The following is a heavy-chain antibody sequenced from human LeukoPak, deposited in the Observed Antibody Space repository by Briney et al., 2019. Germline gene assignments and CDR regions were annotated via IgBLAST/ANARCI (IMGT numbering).Heavy chain of an antibody. V-gene: IGHV3-11*04. Sequence: GGSLRFSCAASRFTFSDYYMSWIRQAPGKGLEWVSYISSSGSTIYYADSVKGRFTISRDNAKNSLYLQMNSLRAEDTAVYYCASLEYQLSVPYWGQGTLVTVSS. J-gene: IGHJ4*02. CDR3: ASLEYQLSVPY. CDR1: RFTFSDYY. D-gene: IGHD2-2*01. CDR2: ISSSGSTI.